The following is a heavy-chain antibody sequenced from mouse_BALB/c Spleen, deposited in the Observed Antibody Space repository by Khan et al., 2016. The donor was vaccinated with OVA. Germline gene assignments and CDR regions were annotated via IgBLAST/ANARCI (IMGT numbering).Heavy chain of an antibody. D-gene: IGHD1-2*01. CDR2: IFPNNGGT. J-gene: IGHJ3*01. V-gene: IGHV1S29*02. Sequence: VQLQQSGPELVKPGASVRISCKTSGYTFTDFNPDWVKQSHGKSLEWIGYIFPNNGGTGYNQNFKTKATLTVDSSSSSAYMELRSLTSEDSAVYYCARAGYGSFAYWGQETLVTVSA. CDR1: GYTFTDFN. CDR3: ARAGYGSFAY.